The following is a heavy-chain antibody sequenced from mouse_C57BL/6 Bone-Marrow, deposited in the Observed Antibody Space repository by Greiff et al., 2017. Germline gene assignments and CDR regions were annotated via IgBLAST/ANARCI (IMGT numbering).Heavy chain of an antibody. Sequence: DVMLVESGGDLVKPGGSLKLSCAASGFTFSSYGMSWVRQTPDKRLEWVATISSGGSYTYYPDSVKGRFTISRDNAKNTLYLQMSSLKSEDTAMYYCARLVPYAMDYWGQGTSVTVSS. CDR2: ISSGGSYT. CDR1: GFTFSSYG. V-gene: IGHV5-6*02. J-gene: IGHJ4*01. CDR3: ARLVPYAMDY.